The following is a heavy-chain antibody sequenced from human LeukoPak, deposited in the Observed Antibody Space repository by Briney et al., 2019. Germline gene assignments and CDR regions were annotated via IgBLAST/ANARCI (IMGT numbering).Heavy chain of an antibody. CDR1: GFTFSSYA. CDR3: ARESSSYDFWSGYYMGFGDFDY. J-gene: IGHJ4*02. D-gene: IGHD3-3*01. V-gene: IGHV3-23*01. CDR2: ISGSGGST. Sequence: PGGSLRLSCAASGFTFSSYAMSWVRQAPGKGLEWVSAISGSGGSTYYADSVKGRFTISRDNSKNTLYLQMNSLRAEDTAVYYCARESSSYDFWSGYYMGFGDFDYWGQGTLVTVSS.